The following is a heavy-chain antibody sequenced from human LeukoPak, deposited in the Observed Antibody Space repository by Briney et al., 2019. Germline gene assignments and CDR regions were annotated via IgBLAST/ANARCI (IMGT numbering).Heavy chain of an antibody. Sequence: GASVKVSCKASGGTFSSYAISWVRQAPGQGLEWMGRIIPILGIANYGQKFQGRVTITADKSTSTAYMELSSLRSEDTAVYYCASLYSGSYGYWGQGTLVTVSS. J-gene: IGHJ4*02. CDR2: IIPILGIA. D-gene: IGHD1-26*01. CDR3: ASLYSGSYGY. CDR1: GGTFSSYA. V-gene: IGHV1-69*04.